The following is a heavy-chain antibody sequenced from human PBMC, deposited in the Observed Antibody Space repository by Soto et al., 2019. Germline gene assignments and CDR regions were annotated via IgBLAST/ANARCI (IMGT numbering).Heavy chain of an antibody. CDR2: ISSSSTYI. V-gene: IGHV3-21*01. D-gene: IGHD3-10*01. CDR3: ARDKFGALGGDS. Sequence: GGSLRLSCAASGFTFSSDSMNWVRQAPGKGLEWVSSISSSSTYIYYADSLKGRFTISRDNAKNSLYLQMSSLRVEDTAVYYCARDKFGALGGDSWGQGTLVTVSS. CDR1: GFTFSSDS. J-gene: IGHJ4*02.